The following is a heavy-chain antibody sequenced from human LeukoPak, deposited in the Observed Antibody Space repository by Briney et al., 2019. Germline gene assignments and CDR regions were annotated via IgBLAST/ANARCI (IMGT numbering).Heavy chain of an antibody. V-gene: IGHV1-69*06. CDR1: GYTLTELS. D-gene: IGHD1-26*01. CDR3: ARDRSDSGSYYPEDAFDI. J-gene: IGHJ3*02. Sequence: SVKVSCKVSGYTLTELSMHWVRQAPGQGLEWMGGIIPIFGTANYAQKFQGRVTITADKSTSTAYMELSSLRSEDTAVYYCARDRSDSGSYYPEDAFDIWGQGTMVTVSS. CDR2: IIPIFGTA.